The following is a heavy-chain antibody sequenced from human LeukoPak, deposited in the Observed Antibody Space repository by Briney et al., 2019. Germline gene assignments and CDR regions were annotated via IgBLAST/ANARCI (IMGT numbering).Heavy chain of an antibody. D-gene: IGHD3-22*01. CDR3: ARFKYYYDSSGYYYELLDY. Sequence: PSETLSLTCTVSGGSISSYYWSWIRQPPGKGLEWIGYIYYSGSTNYNPSLKSRVTISVDTSKNQFSLKLSSVTAADTAVYYCARFKYYYDSSGYYYELLDYWGQGTLVTVSS. CDR2: IYYSGST. CDR1: GGSISSYY. J-gene: IGHJ4*02. V-gene: IGHV4-59*01.